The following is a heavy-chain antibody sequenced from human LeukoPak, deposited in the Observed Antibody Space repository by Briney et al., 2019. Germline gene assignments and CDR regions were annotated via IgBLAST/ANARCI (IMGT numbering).Heavy chain of an antibody. CDR3: ARGRNYYGSGSYYNVNYYYGMDV. J-gene: IGHJ6*02. V-gene: IGHV1-8*01. CDR2: MNPNSGNT. Sequence: ASVKVSCKASGYTFTSYDINWVRQATGQGLEWMGWMNPNSGNTGYAQKFQGRVTMTRNTSISTAYMELSSLGSEDTAVYYCARGRNYYGSGSYYNVNYYYGMDVWGQGTTVTVSS. D-gene: IGHD3-10*01. CDR1: GYTFTSYD.